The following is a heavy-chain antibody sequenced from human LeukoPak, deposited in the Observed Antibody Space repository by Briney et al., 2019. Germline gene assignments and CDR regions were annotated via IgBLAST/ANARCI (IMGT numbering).Heavy chain of an antibody. CDR1: GFTFSRYS. CDR3: AREFNTVGNFDY. D-gene: IGHD3-10*01. CDR2: IYFTGNYI. Sequence: GGSLRLSCVTSGFTFSRYSMRWVRQAPGKGLEWVSSIYFTGNYISYADSVKGRFTISRDNAKNSLYLQMNSLRAEDTAVYYCAREFNTVGNFDYWGQGALVTVSS. V-gene: IGHV3-21*01. J-gene: IGHJ4*02.